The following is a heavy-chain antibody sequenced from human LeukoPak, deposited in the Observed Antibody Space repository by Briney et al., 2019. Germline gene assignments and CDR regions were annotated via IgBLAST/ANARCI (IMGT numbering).Heavy chain of an antibody. D-gene: IGHD3-22*01. Sequence: PGGSLRLSCAASGFTFSNYAMSWVRQAPGKGLEWVSTISNSGGSTFYADSVKGRFTISRDNSKNTLYLQMNSLRIEDTAVYYCAKDTYYYDSSGYQYYFDYWGQGTLVTVSS. J-gene: IGHJ4*02. CDR2: ISNSGGST. CDR3: AKDTYYYDSSGYQYYFDY. V-gene: IGHV3-23*01. CDR1: GFTFSNYA.